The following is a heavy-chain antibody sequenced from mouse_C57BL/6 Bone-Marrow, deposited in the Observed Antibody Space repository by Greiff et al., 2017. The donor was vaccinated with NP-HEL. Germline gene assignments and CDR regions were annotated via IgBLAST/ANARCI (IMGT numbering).Heavy chain of an antibody. Sequence: QVQLKESGAELVRPGASVTLSCKASGYTFTDYEMHWVKQTPVHGLEWIGAIDPETGGTAYNQKFKGKAILTADKSSSTAYMELRSLTSEDSAVYYCTRGYYAGFAYWGQGTLVTVSA. D-gene: IGHD2-3*01. CDR2: IDPETGGT. CDR1: GYTFTDYE. V-gene: IGHV1-15*01. CDR3: TRGYYAGFAY. J-gene: IGHJ3*01.